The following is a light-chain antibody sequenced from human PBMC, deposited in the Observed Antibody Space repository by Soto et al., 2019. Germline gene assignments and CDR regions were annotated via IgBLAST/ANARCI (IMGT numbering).Light chain of an antibody. J-gene: IGKJ4*01. Sequence: EIVLTQAPGALSLSPGERATLSCRASQSVSSSYLAWYQQKPGQAPRLLNYGASSRATGIPDRFSGSGSGTDFTLTISRLEPEDFAVYYCQQYGSSPRLTFGGGTKVDTK. CDR3: QQYGSSPRLT. CDR2: GAS. V-gene: IGKV3-20*01. CDR1: QSVSSSY.